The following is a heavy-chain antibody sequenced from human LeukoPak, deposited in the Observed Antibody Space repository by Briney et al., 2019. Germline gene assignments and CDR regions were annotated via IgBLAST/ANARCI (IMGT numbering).Heavy chain of an antibody. CDR1: GGSISSYY. CDR2: IYYSGST. Sequence: SETLSLTCTVSGGSISSYYWSWIRQPPGKGLEWIGYIYYSGSTNYNPSLKSRVTISVDTSKNQFSLKLSSVTAADTAVYYCAXAXSGSXSPFDYWGQGTLVTVSS. J-gene: IGHJ4*02. V-gene: IGHV4-59*01. CDR3: AXAXSGSXSPFDY. D-gene: IGHD1-26*01.